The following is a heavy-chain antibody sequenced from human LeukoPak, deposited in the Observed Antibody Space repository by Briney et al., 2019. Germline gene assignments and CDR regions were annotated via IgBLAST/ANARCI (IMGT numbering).Heavy chain of an antibody. Sequence: PGGSLRLSCAASGFTFSSYSRNWVRQAPGKGLEWVSYISSSSSTIYYADSVKGRFTISRDNAKNSLYLQMNSLRAEDTAVYYCAREGPIVGATVFDYWGQGTLVTVSS. J-gene: IGHJ4*02. CDR1: GFTFSSYS. V-gene: IGHV3-48*04. D-gene: IGHD1-26*01. CDR2: ISSSSSTI. CDR3: AREGPIVGATVFDY.